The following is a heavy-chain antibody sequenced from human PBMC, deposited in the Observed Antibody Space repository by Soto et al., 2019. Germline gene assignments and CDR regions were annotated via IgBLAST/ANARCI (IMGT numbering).Heavy chain of an antibody. CDR1: GGSISSGGYY. D-gene: IGHD1-26*01. V-gene: IGHV4-31*03. CDR3: ARVLLFMGATLPNWYFDL. J-gene: IGHJ2*01. CDR2: IYYSGST. Sequence: QVQLQESGPGLVKPSQTLSLTCTVSGGSISSGGYYWSWIRQHPGKGLEWIGYIYYSGSTYYNPSLKSRVTTSVDTSKNQFSLKLSSVTAADTAVYYCARVLLFMGATLPNWYFDLWGRGTLVTVSS.